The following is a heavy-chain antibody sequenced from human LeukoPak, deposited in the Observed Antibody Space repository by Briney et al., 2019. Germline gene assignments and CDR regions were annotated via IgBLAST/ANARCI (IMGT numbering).Heavy chain of an antibody. CDR2: IYSGGST. CDR1: GFTVSSNY. V-gene: IGHV3-53*01. D-gene: IGHD6-13*01. CDR3: AKDPDGIAAAGPFDY. J-gene: IGHJ4*02. Sequence: GGSLRLSCAASGFTVSSNYMSWVRQAPGKGLERVSVIYSGGSTYYADSVKGRFTISRDNSKNTLYLQMNSLRAEDTAVYYCAKDPDGIAAAGPFDYWGQGTLVTVSS.